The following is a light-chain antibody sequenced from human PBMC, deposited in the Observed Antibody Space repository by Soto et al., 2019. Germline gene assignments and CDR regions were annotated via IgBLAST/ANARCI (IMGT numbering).Light chain of an antibody. J-gene: IGLJ1*01. V-gene: IGLV2-14*03. CDR3: CSDTSSTTVYV. Sequence: QSALTQPSSVSWSPGQSITISCTGTSSDVGGYNYVSLYQQHPGKAPKLMIYDVNNRPSGVSNRFSGSKSGNTASLTISGLQAEDEADYYCCSDTSSTTVYVFGTGTKLTV. CDR1: SSDVGGYNY. CDR2: DVN.